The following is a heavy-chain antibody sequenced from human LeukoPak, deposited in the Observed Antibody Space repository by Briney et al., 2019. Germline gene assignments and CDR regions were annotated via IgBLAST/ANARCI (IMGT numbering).Heavy chain of an antibody. V-gene: IGHV1-8*01. D-gene: IGHD3-22*01. CDR2: MNPNSGNT. Sequence: ASVKVSCKASGYTFTSYDINWVRQATGQGLEWMGWMNPNSGNTGYAQKFQGRVTMTRNTSISTAYMELSSLRSEDTAVYYCAEEEYYYDSSGYLGGFDYWGQGTLVTVSS. CDR3: AEEEYYYDSSGYLGGFDY. CDR1: GYTFTSYD. J-gene: IGHJ4*02.